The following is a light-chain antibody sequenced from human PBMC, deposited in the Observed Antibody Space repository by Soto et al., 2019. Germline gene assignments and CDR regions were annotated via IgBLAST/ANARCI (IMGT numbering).Light chain of an antibody. CDR3: QQYNSYSWT. CDR2: AAS. CDR1: QSISSW. Sequence: DIQMTQSPSTLCASVGDRVTITCRASQSISSWLAWYQQKPGKAPKLLIYAASSLESGVPSRFSGSASGREFTLTISSLQPDDFASYYCQQYNSYSWTFGQGTKV. J-gene: IGKJ1*01. V-gene: IGKV1-5*01.